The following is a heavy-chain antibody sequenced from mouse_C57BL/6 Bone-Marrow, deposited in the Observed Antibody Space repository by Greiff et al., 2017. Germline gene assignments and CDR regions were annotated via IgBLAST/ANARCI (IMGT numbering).Heavy chain of an antibody. CDR1: GYTFTNYW. CDR3: ASSGDGYEKECYFGY. Sequence: VQLQQSGAELVRPGTSVKMSCKASGYTFTNYWIGWAKQRPGHGLEWIGDIYPGGGYTNYNEKFKGKATLTADKSSSTAYMQFSSLTSEDSAIYSCASSGDGYEKECYFGYRGKGTTLTVSA. D-gene: IGHD2-2*01. CDR2: IYPGGGYT. V-gene: IGHV1-63*01. J-gene: IGHJ2*01.